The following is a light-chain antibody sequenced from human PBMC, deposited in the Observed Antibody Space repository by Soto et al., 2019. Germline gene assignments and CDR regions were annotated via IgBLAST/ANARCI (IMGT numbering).Light chain of an antibody. CDR1: QSLYNNY. CDR3: QQYGSLIT. CDR2: GAF. Sequence: ELVLPQSQGTLSLSPGEIPTLYCRASQSLYNNYLAWHQQKPGQARRLLIYGAFSRATDIPDRFSGSGSGTDFTLTINRLEPEDSAVYYCQQYGSLITFGQGTRLEIK. V-gene: IGKV3-20*01. J-gene: IGKJ5*01.